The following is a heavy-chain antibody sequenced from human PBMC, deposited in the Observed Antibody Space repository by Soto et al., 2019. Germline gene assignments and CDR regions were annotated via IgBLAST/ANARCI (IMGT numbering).Heavy chain of an antibody. V-gene: IGHV1-69*13. CDR3: ARESTAASPLYYFDY. CDR2: IIPIFGTA. J-gene: IGHJ4*02. D-gene: IGHD2-15*01. Sequence: GASVKVSCKASGGTFSSYAISWVRQAPGQGLEWMGGIIPIFGTANYAQKFQGRVTITADESTSTAYMELSSLRSEDTAVYYCARESTAASPLYYFDYWGQGTLVTV. CDR1: GGTFSSYA.